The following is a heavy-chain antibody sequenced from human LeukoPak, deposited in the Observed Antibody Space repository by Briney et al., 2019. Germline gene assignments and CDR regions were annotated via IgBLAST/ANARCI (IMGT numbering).Heavy chain of an antibody. D-gene: IGHD2-21*02. CDR3: ASDLRLKELAYCGGDCLDY. Sequence: QPGGSLRLSCAASGFTFSNYAMRWVRQAPGKGLEYVSAISSNGGSTYYANSVKGRLTISRDNSKNTLYLQMGSLRAEDMAVYYCASDLRLKELAYCGGDCLDYWGQGTLVTVSS. CDR1: GFTFSNYA. CDR2: ISSNGGST. J-gene: IGHJ4*02. V-gene: IGHV3-64*01.